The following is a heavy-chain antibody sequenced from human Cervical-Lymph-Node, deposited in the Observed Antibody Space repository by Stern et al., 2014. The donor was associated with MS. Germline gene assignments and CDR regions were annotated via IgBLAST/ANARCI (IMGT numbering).Heavy chain of an antibody. D-gene: IGHD2-21*01. CDR2: ITSGSNYV. J-gene: IGHJ4*02. Sequence: EVQLVESGGGLVKPGGSLRLSCAASGFAFTSYSMRWVRQAPGRGLEWVSGITSGSNYVADTDYVKGRFTVSRDNARNSLYLQMNSLEADDTAVYYCARDGEEGPVLTPYYFDYWGRGTLVTVSS. V-gene: IGHV3-21*01. CDR3: ARDGEEGPVLTPYYFDY. CDR1: GFAFTSYS.